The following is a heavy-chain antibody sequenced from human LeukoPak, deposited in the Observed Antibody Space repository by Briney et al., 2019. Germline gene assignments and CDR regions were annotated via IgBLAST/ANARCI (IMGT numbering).Heavy chain of an antibody. CDR2: INHSGST. Sequence: SETLSLTCAVYGGSFSGYYWSWIRQPPGKGLEWIGEINHSGSTNYNPSLKSRVTISVDTSKNQFSLKLSSVTAADTAVYYCARGPKRFMVRGVIHDYWGQGTLVTVSS. D-gene: IGHD3-10*01. J-gene: IGHJ4*02. CDR1: GGSFSGYY. V-gene: IGHV4-34*01. CDR3: ARGPKRFMVRGVIHDY.